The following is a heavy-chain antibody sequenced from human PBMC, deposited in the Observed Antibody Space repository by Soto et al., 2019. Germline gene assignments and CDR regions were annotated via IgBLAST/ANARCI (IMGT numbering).Heavy chain of an antibody. D-gene: IGHD2-2*01. CDR3: AKARWVSSARLITWFDP. V-gene: IGHV1-2*04. CDR2: IYPQTGAP. J-gene: IGHJ5*02. Sequence: QVQLIQSGAEARKPGASVKVSCKASGYTFIGYYIHWIRQAPGQGLEWIGYIYPQTGAPTYGQKVKGSVTMTGDTTIRTAYMELKTLTSDNTAVYDCAKARWVSSARLITWFDPWGQGTLVSVSS. CDR1: GYTFIGYY.